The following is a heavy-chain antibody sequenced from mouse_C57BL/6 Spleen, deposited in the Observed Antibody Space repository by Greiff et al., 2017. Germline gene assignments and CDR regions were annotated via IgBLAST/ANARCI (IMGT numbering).Heavy chain of an antibody. J-gene: IGHJ2*01. Sequence: EVQLQQSGPGLVKPSQSLSLTCSVTGYSITSGYYWNWIRQFPGNKLEWMGYISYDGSHNYNPSLKNRISITRDTSKNQFFLKLNSVTTEDTATYYCARESNYYGSSPFDYWGQGTTLTVSS. CDR1: GYSITSGYY. CDR3: ARESNYYGSSPFDY. D-gene: IGHD1-1*01. CDR2: ISYDGSH. V-gene: IGHV3-6*01.